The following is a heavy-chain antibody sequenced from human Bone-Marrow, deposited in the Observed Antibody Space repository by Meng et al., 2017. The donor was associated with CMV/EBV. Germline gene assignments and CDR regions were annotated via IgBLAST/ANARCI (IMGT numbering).Heavy chain of an antibody. V-gene: IGHV1-58*01. CDR1: GFSFTNAA. Sequence: SVKVSCKASGFSFTNAAVQWVRQARGEPLEWIGWIVVGIGYTSYAQKLQGRVTITRDMATSTAYMEVSSLRSDDTAVYYCASKAMDVWGQGTTVTVSS. J-gene: IGHJ6*01. CDR3: ASKAMDV. CDR2: IVVGIGYT.